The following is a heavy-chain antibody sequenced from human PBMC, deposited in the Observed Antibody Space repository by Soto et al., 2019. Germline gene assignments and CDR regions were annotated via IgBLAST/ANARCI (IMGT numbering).Heavy chain of an antibody. J-gene: IGHJ4*02. CDR2: ISGSGGST. D-gene: IGHD3-22*01. Sequence: PGGSLSLSCAASGFTFSSYAMSWVRQAPGKGLEWVSAISGSGGSTYYADSVKGRFTISRDNSKNTLYLQMNSLRAEDTAVYYCAKADYYDSSGYGPLYYFDYWGQGTLVTVS. CDR3: AKADYYDSSGYGPLYYFDY. CDR1: GFTFSSYA. V-gene: IGHV3-23*01.